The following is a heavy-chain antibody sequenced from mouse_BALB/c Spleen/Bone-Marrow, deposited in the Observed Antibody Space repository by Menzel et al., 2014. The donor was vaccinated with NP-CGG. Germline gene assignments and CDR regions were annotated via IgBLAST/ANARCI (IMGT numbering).Heavy chain of an antibody. J-gene: IGHJ4*01. CDR3: ARMDRSSYATDY. CDR2: IWSGGST. Sequence: QVQLKQSGPGLVQPSQSLSITCTVSGFSLXSYGVHWVRQSPGKGLEWLGVIWSGGSTDYNAAFKSRLSISKDNSKSQVFFKMNSLQPNDTAIYYCARMDRSSYATDYWGQGTSVTVSS. D-gene: IGHD2-14*01. CDR1: GFSLXSYG. V-gene: IGHV2-2*02.